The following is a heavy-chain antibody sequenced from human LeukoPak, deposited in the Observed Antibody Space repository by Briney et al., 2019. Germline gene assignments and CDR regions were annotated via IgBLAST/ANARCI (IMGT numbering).Heavy chain of an antibody. CDR1: GGSISSGSYY. CDR2: IYTSGST. V-gene: IGHV4-61*02. CDR3: VKIKPGGASFDY. Sequence: SETLSLTCTVSGGSISSGSYYWSWIRQPAGKGLEWIGRIYTSGSTNYHPSLKSRVTISVDTSKNQFSLKLSSVTAADTALYYCVKIKPGGASFDYWGQGTLVTVSS. D-gene: IGHD1-14*01. J-gene: IGHJ4*02.